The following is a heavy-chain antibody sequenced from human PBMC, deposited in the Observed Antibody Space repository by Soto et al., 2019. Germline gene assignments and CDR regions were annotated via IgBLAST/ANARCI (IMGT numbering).Heavy chain of an antibody. CDR2: IYYIGST. CDR3: ARFFYNWNGLDY. CDR1: GGSISDGSFY. D-gene: IGHD1-20*01. J-gene: IGHJ4*02. V-gene: IGHV4-39*01. Sequence: QLQLQESGPGLVKPSETLSLTCTVSGGSISDGSFYWGWIRQPPGKGLEWIGTIYYIGSTYYNPPLKSRVTISRDTSKNQFSLKLTSVTAADTAVYCCARFFYNWNGLDYWGQGTLVTVSS.